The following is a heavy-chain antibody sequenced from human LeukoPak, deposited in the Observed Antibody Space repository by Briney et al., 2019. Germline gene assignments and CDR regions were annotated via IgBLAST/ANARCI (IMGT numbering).Heavy chain of an antibody. V-gene: IGHV3-11*04. CDR3: ARDRDSYYYYYYYMDV. CDR2: ISSSGSTI. Sequence: GGSLRLSCAASGFTFSDYYMSWIRQAPGKGLEWVSYISSSGSTIYYADSVKGRFTISRDNAKNSLYLQMNSLRAEDTAVYYCARDRDSYYYYYYYMDVWGKGTTVTVSS. CDR1: GFTFSDYY. J-gene: IGHJ6*03. D-gene: IGHD2-15*01.